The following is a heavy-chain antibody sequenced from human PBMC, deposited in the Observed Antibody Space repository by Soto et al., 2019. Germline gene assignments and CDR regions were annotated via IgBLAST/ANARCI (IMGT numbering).Heavy chain of an antibody. CDR1: GFSFSNYW. V-gene: IGHV3-7*04. J-gene: IGHJ5*02. Sequence: EVQLVESGGGLVQPGGSLRLSCVASGFSFSNYWMGWVRQAPGKGLEWVANMKEDGSEKYYLDSLKGRFTISRDNAKNSLFLQMNSLRGEDTAVYYCAGGVYELDPWGQGTLVTVSS. D-gene: IGHD3-16*01. CDR3: AGGVYELDP. CDR2: MKEDGSEK.